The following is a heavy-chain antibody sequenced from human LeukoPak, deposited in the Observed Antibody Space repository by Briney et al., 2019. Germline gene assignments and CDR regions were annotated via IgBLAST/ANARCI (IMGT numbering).Heavy chain of an antibody. CDR1: GGPFSGYY. D-gene: IGHD6-6*01. J-gene: IGHJ4*02. V-gene: IGHV4-34*01. CDR3: ARGGVAARRGLSY. CDR2: INHSGST. Sequence: SETLSLTCAVYGGPFSGYYWSWIRQPPGKGLEWIGEINHSGSTNYNPSLKSRVTISVDTSKNQFSLKLSSVTAADTAVYYCARGGVAARRGLSYWGQGTLVTVSS.